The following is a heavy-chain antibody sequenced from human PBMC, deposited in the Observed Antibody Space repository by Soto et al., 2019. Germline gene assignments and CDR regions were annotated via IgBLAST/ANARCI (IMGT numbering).Heavy chain of an antibody. CDR3: ARVRFVEWGYAMDG. D-gene: IGHD3-10*01. CDR1: GLTFSDSY. J-gene: IGHJ6*02. CDR2: VSSSGSSI. V-gene: IGHV3-11*01. Sequence: QVQLVESGGGLVKPGGSLRLSCAASGLTFSDSYLNWIRHAPGKGLEWLAYVSSSGSSIFYAGSVKGRFTLSRDNAKNSLYRHMSSRRAEDTAMYYCARVRFVEWGYAMDGWGQWTTGTVSS.